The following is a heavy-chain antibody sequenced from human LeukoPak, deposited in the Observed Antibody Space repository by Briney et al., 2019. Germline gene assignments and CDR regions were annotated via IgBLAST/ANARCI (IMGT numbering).Heavy chain of an antibody. CDR2: IKQDGSEK. J-gene: IGHJ4*02. V-gene: IGHV3-7*01. CDR3: ARERGLRYFDWLGAPLDY. CDR1: GITFSSAW. Sequence: PGGSLRLSCVVSGITFSSAWMSWVRQAPGKGLEWVANIKQDGSEKYYVDSVKGRFTISRDNAKNSLYLQMNSLRAEDTAVYYCARERGLRYFDWLGAPLDYWGQGTLVTVSS. D-gene: IGHD3-9*01.